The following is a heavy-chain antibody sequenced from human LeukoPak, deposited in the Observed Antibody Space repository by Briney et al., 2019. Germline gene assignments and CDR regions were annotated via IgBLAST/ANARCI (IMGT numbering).Heavy chain of an antibody. J-gene: IGHJ4*02. CDR1: GFTFSSYG. Sequence: PGGSLRLSCAASGFTFSSYGMHWVRQAPGKGLEWVAVISYDGSNKYYADSVNGRFTISRDNSKNTLYLQMNSLRAEDTAVYYCAKEIVPILRGYFDYWGQGTLVTVSS. D-gene: IGHD1-26*01. CDR3: AKEIVPILRGYFDY. V-gene: IGHV3-30*18. CDR2: ISYDGSNK.